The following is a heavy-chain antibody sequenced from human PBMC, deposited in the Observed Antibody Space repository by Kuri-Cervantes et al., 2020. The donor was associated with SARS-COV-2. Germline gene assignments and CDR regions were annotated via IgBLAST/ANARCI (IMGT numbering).Heavy chain of an antibody. Sequence: GESLKISCACSGFTFSAYTMNWVRQAPGKGLEWVSSISSTSTSISYADSLKGRFTISRDNAENSVFLQMNSLRAEDTAVYYCARETYYYDSSGRGVYYYGMDVWGQGTTVTVSS. CDR1: GFTFSAYT. CDR3: ARETYYYDSSGRGVYYYGMDV. CDR2: ISSTSTSI. D-gene: IGHD3-22*01. J-gene: IGHJ6*02. V-gene: IGHV3-21*01.